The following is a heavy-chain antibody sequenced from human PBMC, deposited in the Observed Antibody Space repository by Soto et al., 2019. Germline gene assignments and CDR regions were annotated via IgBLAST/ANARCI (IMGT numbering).Heavy chain of an antibody. V-gene: IGHV1-69*02. Sequence: SVKVSCKASGGTFSSYTISWVRQAPGQGLEWMGRIIPILGIANYAQKFQGRVTITADKSTSTAYMELSSLRSEDTAVYYCARGSTVRGVLPPYYYYYMDVWGKGTTVTVSS. CDR3: ARGSTVRGVLPPYYYYYMDV. CDR1: GGTFSSYT. J-gene: IGHJ6*03. D-gene: IGHD3-10*01. CDR2: IIPILGIA.